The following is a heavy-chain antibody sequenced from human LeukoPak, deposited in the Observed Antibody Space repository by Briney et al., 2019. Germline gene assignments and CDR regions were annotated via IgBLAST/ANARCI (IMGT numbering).Heavy chain of an antibody. CDR2: IYYSGST. D-gene: IGHD6-19*01. CDR1: GGSISSSSYS. V-gene: IGHV4-39*01. Sequence: SETLSLTCTVSGGSISSSSYSWGWIRQPPGKGLEWIGSIYYSGSTYYNPSLKSRVTISVDTSKNQFSLKLSSVTAADTAVYYCARLRIAVAGRFDYWGQGTLVTVSS. CDR3: ARLRIAVAGRFDY. J-gene: IGHJ4*02.